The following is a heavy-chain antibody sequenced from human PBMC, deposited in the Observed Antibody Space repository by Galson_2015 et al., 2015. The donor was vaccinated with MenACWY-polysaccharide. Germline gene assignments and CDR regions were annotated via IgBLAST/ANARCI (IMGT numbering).Heavy chain of an antibody. CDR3: AKGGAHYGSGNYYGF. Sequence: SLRLSCAGSGLTFSSYGMGWVRQAPGKGLEWVSGLSPTTGNTYYADSVRGRFTISRDNSKNTLYLQMDSLRAEDTALYYCAKGGAHYGSGNYYGFWGQGTQVTVSS. CDR2: LSPTTGNT. J-gene: IGHJ4*02. V-gene: IGHV3-23*01. CDR1: GLTFSSYG. D-gene: IGHD3-10*01.